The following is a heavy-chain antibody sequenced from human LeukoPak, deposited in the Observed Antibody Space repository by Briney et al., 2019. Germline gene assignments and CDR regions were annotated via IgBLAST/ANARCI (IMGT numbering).Heavy chain of an antibody. CDR3: ARDVLLEGTTVTTSWDY. D-gene: IGHD4-17*01. CDR2: ISSSSSTI. CDR1: GFTFSSYS. J-gene: IGHJ4*02. V-gene: IGHV3-48*04. Sequence: PGGSLRLSCAASGFTFSSYSMNWVRQAPGKGLEWVSYISSSSSTIYYADSVKGRFTISRDNAKNSLYLQMNSLRAEDTAVYYCARDVLLEGTTVTTSWDYWGQGTLVTVSS.